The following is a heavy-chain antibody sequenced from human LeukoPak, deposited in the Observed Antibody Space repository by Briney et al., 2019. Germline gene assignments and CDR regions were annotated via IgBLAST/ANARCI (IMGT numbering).Heavy chain of an antibody. CDR3: AKGLKQWLIYFDY. J-gene: IGHJ4*02. Sequence: GGSLRLSCAASGFTFSSYAMSWVRQAPGKGLEWVSAISGSGGSTYYADSVKGRFTISRDNSKNTLYLQMSSLRAEDTAVYYCAKGLKQWLIYFDYWGQGTLVTVSS. CDR1: GFTFSSYA. V-gene: IGHV3-23*01. CDR2: ISGSGGST. D-gene: IGHD6-19*01.